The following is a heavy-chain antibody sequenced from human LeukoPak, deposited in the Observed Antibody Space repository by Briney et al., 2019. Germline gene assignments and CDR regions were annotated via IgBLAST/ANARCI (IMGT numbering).Heavy chain of an antibody. CDR3: ARAANPPLYYYDSSGYYYFDY. CDR1: GGSFSVYY. V-gene: IGHV4-34*01. Sequence: SETLSLTCAVYGGSFSVYYWSWIRQSPGKGLEWMGEINHSGSTNYNPSLKSRVTIPVDTSKKQFSLKLSSVTAADTAVYYCARAANPPLYYYDSSGYYYFDYWGQGTLVTVSS. CDR2: INHSGST. D-gene: IGHD3-22*01. J-gene: IGHJ4*02.